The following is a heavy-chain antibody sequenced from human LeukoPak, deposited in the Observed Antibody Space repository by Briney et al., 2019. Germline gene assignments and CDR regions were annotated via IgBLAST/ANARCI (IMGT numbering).Heavy chain of an antibody. D-gene: IGHD2-15*01. J-gene: IGHJ4*02. CDR3: AKYCSGGNCYSGLY. V-gene: IGHV3-23*01. CDR2: ITSGGNT. Sequence: GGSLRLSCAASGFIFSNYAMTWVRQAPGKGLQWVSTITSGGNTYYADSVKGRFTISRDNSKNTLYLQMNGLRAEDAAVYSCAKYCSGGNCYSGLYWGQGTLVTVSP. CDR1: GFIFSNYA.